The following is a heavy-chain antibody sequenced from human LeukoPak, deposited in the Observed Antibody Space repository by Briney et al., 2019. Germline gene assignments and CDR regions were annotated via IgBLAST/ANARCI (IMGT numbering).Heavy chain of an antibody. J-gene: IGHJ4*02. V-gene: IGHV4-34*01. CDR1: GGSFSGYY. Sequence: SETLSLTCAVYGGSFSGYYWSWIRQPPGKGLEWIGEINHSGSTSYNPSLKSRVTISIDTSKNQFSLKLSSVTAADTAVYYCARGAARRDGYKWGQGTLVTVSS. D-gene: IGHD5-24*01. CDR3: ARGAARRDGYK. CDR2: INHSGST.